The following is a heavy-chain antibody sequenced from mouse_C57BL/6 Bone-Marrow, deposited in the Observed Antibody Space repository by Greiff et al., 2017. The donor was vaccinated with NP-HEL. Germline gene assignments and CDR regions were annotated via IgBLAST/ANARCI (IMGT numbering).Heavy chain of an antibody. Sequence: VQLQQSGAELVRPGASVKLSCKASGYTFTDYYINWVKQRPGQGLEWIARIYPGSGNTYYNEKFKGKATLTADTSSNTAYLQLSSLTSEDTAVYYCTVDGYYPYYYAMDYWGQGTSVTVSS. J-gene: IGHJ4*01. CDR1: GYTFTDYY. D-gene: IGHD2-3*01. CDR2: IYPGSGNT. V-gene: IGHV1-76*01. CDR3: TVDGYYPYYYAMDY.